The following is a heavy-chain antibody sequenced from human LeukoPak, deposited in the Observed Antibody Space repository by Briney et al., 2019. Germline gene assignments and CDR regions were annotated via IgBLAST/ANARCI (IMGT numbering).Heavy chain of an antibody. CDR2: IYHSGST. CDR1: GYSISSGYY. D-gene: IGHD3-10*01. J-gene: IGHJ4*02. V-gene: IGHV4-38-2*02. Sequence: PSETLSLTCTVSGYSISSGYYWGWIRQPPGKGLEWIGSIYHSGSTYYNPSLKSRVTISVDTSKNQFSLKLSSVTAADTAVYYCARDRARGWFGESLDYWGQGTLVTVSS. CDR3: ARDRARGWFGESLDY.